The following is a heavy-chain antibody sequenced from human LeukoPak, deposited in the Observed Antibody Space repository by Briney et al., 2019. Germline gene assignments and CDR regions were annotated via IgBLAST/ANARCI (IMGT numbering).Heavy chain of an antibody. V-gene: IGHV1-46*01. D-gene: IGHD3-16*01. CDR1: GYTFTSYY. Sequence: GASVTVSCKASGYTFTSYYMHWVRQAPGQGLEWMGIINPSGGSTSYAQKFQGRVTMTRDTSTSTVYMELSSLRSEDTAVYYCARESIRGSSERGMDVWGQGTTVTVSS. CDR3: ARESIRGSSERGMDV. J-gene: IGHJ6*02. CDR2: INPSGGST.